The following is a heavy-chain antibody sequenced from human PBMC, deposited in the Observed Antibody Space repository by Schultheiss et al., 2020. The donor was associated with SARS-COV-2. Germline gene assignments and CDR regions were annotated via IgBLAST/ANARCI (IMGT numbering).Heavy chain of an antibody. D-gene: IGHD3-10*01. CDR2: INHSGST. CDR1: GGSFSGYY. Sequence: SETLSLTCAVYGGSFSGYYWSWIRQPPGKGLEWIGEINHSGSTNYNPSLKSRVTMSVDTSKNQFSLKLNSVTAADTAVYYCARGVTARRGIMVRGVLYYMDVWGKGTTVTVSS. CDR3: ARGVTARRGIMVRGVLYYMDV. V-gene: IGHV4-34*01. J-gene: IGHJ6*03.